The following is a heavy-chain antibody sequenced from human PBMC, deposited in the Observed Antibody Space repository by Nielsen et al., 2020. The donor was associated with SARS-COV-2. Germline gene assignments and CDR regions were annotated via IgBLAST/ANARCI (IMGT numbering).Heavy chain of an antibody. CDR1: GGSFSGYY. J-gene: IGHJ4*02. V-gene: IGHV4-39*01. Sequence: SQTLSLTCAVYGGSFSGYYWGWIRQPPGKGLEWIGSIYYSGSTYYNPSLKSRVTISVDTSKNQFSLKLSSVTAADTAVYYCARKVVPSRYFDYWGQGTLVTVSS. D-gene: IGHD2-2*01. CDR2: IYYSGST. CDR3: ARKVVPSRYFDY.